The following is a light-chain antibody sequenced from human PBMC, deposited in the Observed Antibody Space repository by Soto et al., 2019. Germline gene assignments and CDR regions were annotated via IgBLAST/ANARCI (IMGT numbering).Light chain of an antibody. J-gene: IGLJ1*01. V-gene: IGLV2-14*03. CDR3: SSHTTTNTRV. Sequence: QSVLTQPASVSGPPGQSIAISCTGTSSDVGAYDYVSWYQQHTGTAPKLIIFEVSNRPSGVSNRFSGSKSVNTATLTISGLQAEDEADYYCSSHTTTNTRVFGTGTKVTVL. CDR1: SSDVGAYDY. CDR2: EVS.